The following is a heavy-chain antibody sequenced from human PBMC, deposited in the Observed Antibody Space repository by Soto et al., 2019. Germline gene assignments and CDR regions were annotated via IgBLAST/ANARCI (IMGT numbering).Heavy chain of an antibody. V-gene: IGHV3-48*01. D-gene: IGHD3-9*01. CDR3: ARDQRYFDWLLSGFDY. CDR1: GFTFSSYS. Sequence: GGSLRLSCAASGFTFSSYSMNWVRQAPGKGLEWVSYISSSSSTIYYADSVKGRFTISRDNAKNSLYLQMNSLRAKDTAVYYCARDQRYFDWLLSGFDYWGQGTLVTVSS. CDR2: ISSSSSTI. J-gene: IGHJ4*02.